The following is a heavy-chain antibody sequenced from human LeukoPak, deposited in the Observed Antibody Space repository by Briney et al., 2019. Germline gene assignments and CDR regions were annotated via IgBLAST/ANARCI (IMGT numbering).Heavy chain of an antibody. CDR1: GFTFSSYS. Sequence: GGSLRLSCAASGFTFSSYSMNWVRQAPGKGLEWVSVIYSGGSTYYADSVKGRFTISRDNSKNTLYLQMNSLRAEDTAVYYCAREVVRGVIDYWGQGTLVTVSS. J-gene: IGHJ4*02. CDR3: AREVVRGVIDY. D-gene: IGHD3-10*01. V-gene: IGHV3-53*01. CDR2: IYSGGST.